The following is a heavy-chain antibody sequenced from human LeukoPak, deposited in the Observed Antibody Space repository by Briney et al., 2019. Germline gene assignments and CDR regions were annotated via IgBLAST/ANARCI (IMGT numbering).Heavy chain of an antibody. CDR2: INHSGST. CDR1: GGSISSNNYY. CDR3: ARSRRSSPWIQRQGFDY. Sequence: KSSETLSLTCTVSGGSISSNNYYWGWIRQPPGKGLEWIGEINHSGSTNYNPSLKSRVTISVDTSKNQFSLKLTSVTAADTAVYYCARSRRSSPWIQRQGFDYWGQGTLVTVSS. J-gene: IGHJ4*02. V-gene: IGHV4-39*07. D-gene: IGHD5-18*01.